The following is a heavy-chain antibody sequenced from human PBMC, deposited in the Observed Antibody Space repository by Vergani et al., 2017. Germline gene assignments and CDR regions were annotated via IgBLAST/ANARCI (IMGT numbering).Heavy chain of an antibody. CDR1: GGTFSSYA. CDR2: IIPIFGTA. J-gene: IGHJ6*02. D-gene: IGHD3-22*01. CDR3: ARDQRYYYDSSGYPHYYYGMDV. V-gene: IGHV1-69*01. Sequence: QVQLVQSGAEVKKPGSSVKVSCKASGGTFSSYAISWVRQAPGQGLEWMGGIIPIFGTANYAQKFQGRVTITADESTSTAYMELSSLRSEDTAVYYCARDQRYYYDSSGYPHYYYGMDVWGQGTTVTVSS.